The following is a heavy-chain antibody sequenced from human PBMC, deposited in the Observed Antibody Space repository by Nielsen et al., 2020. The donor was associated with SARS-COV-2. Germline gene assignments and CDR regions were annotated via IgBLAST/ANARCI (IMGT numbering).Heavy chain of an antibody. Sequence: GSLRLSCTVSGGSISSSNYYWGWIRQPPGKGLEWIGSMYYSGSTYYDPSLKSRVTMSVGTSKKQFSLKLSSVTAADTAVYYCARQTRPVRFYYDSSGYKYYFDYWGQGTLVTVSS. CDR3: ARQTRPVRFYYDSSGYKYYFDY. V-gene: IGHV4-39*01. D-gene: IGHD3-22*01. CDR1: GGSISSSNYY. CDR2: MYYSGST. J-gene: IGHJ4*02.